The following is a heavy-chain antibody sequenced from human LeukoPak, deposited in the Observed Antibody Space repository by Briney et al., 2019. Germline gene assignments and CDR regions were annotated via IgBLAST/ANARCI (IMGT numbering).Heavy chain of an antibody. J-gene: IGHJ4*02. CDR3: ARGRNMGQQLDYFDY. CDR1: GFTFSDYY. V-gene: IGHV3-11*01. Sequence: GGSLRLSCAASGFTFSDYYMSWIRQAPGKGQEWVSYISSSGSTIYYADSVKGRFTISRDNAKNSLYLQMNSLRAEDTAVYYCARGRNMGQQLDYFDYWGQGTLVTVSS. CDR2: ISSSGSTI. D-gene: IGHD6-13*01.